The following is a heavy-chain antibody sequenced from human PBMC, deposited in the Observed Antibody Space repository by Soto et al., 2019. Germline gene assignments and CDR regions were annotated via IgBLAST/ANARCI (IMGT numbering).Heavy chain of an antibody. CDR1: GFTFSDYA. Sequence: QVQLVESGGGVVQPGEVLRLSCAASGFTFSDYAMHWVRQAPGKGLEWVAVSSYDGTRRFYADSVKGRFTISRDSSNNTLDLQMSSLTVEDTAVYYCARDHDSSGFYYIDFWGQGILVTVSS. D-gene: IGHD3-22*01. J-gene: IGHJ4*02. CDR3: ARDHDSSGFYYIDF. V-gene: IGHV3-30-3*01. CDR2: SSYDGTRR.